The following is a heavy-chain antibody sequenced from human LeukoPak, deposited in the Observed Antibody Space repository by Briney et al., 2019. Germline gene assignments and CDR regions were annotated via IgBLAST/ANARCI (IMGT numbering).Heavy chain of an antibody. CDR1: GYTFTSYD. CDR3: ARGRSFSDYVWGSYRPVDY. J-gene: IGHJ4*02. D-gene: IGHD3-16*02. Sequence: GASVTVSCKASGYTFTSYDINWVRQAPGQGLEWMGWMNPNSGNTVYAQKFQGRVTITRNTSISTAYMELSSLRSEDTAVYYCARGRSFSDYVWGSYRPVDYWGQGTLVTVSS. V-gene: IGHV1-8*03. CDR2: MNPNSGNT.